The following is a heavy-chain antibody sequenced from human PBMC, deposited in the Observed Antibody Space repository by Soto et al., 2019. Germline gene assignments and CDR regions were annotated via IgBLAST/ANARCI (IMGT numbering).Heavy chain of an antibody. V-gene: IGHV3-30*18. D-gene: IGHD5-18*01. CDR3: AKDGTDTAMATADY. CDR1: GSTFSPYA. Sequence: QVQLVESGGAVVQPGRPLSLSCAAPGSTFSPYAMHWFGQAPGRGLEWVAVISYDGSNKYYADSVKGRFTISRDNSKNTLYLQMNSLRAEDTAVYYCAKDGTDTAMATADYWGQGTLVTVSS. CDR2: ISYDGSNK. J-gene: IGHJ4*02.